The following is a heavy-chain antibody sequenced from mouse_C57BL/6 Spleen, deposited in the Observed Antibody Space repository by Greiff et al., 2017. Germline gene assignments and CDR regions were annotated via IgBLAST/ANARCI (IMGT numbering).Heavy chain of an antibody. J-gene: IGHJ4*01. Sequence: QVQLQQPGAELVKPGASVTLSCKASGYTFTSYWMHWVKQRPGQGLEWIGMIHPNSGSTNYNEKFKSKATLTVDKSSSTAYMQLSSLTSEDSAVYYCARGITTVVATRYYAMDYWGQGTSVTVSS. CDR3: ARGITTVVATRYYAMDY. CDR1: GYTFTSYW. V-gene: IGHV1-64*01. D-gene: IGHD1-1*01. CDR2: IHPNSGST.